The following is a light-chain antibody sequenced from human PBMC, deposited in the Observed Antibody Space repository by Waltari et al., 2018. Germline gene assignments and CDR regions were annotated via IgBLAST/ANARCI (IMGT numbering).Light chain of an antibody. CDR2: GVS. Sequence: DSVLTQTPLSLSVTPGQPASISCKSSQSLLHSDGRTYLYWYLHKPGQSPQLLIYGVSSRFSGVPDRFSGSGSGTDFTLEISRVEAGDVGIYYCMQGINLPWTFGQGTKVEIK. CDR1: QSLLHSDGRTY. CDR3: MQGINLPWT. J-gene: IGKJ1*01. V-gene: IGKV2-29*02.